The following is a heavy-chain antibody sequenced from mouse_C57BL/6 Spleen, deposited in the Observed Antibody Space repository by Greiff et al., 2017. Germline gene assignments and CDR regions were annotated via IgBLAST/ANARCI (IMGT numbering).Heavy chain of an antibody. CDR2: INYDGSST. Sequence: EVKLVESEGGLVQPGSSMKLSCTASGFTFSDYYMAWVRQVPEKGLEWVANINYDGSSTYYLDSLKSRFIISRDNAKNILYLHMSSLKSEDTATYYCARVNDYFDYWGQGTTLTVSS. J-gene: IGHJ2*01. V-gene: IGHV5-16*01. CDR1: GFTFSDYY. CDR3: ARVNDYFDY.